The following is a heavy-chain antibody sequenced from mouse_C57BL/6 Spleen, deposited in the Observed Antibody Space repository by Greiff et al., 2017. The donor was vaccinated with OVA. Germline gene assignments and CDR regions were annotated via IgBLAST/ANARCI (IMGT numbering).Heavy chain of an antibody. CDR1: GFTFSDYY. Sequence: EVQVVESEGGLVQPGSSMKLSCTASGFTFSDYYMAWVRQVPEKGLEWVANINYDGSSTYYLDSLKSRFIISRDNAKNILYLQMSSLKSEDTATYYCAREGDYGSSHYFDYWGQGTTLTVSS. CDR3: AREGDYGSSHYFDY. V-gene: IGHV5-16*01. J-gene: IGHJ2*01. D-gene: IGHD1-1*01. CDR2: INYDGSST.